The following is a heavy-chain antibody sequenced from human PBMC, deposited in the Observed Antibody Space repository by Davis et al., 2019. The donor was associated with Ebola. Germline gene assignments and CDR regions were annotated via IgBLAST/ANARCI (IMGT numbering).Heavy chain of an antibody. CDR3: ATVGLQL. D-gene: IGHD1-1*01. CDR1: GYTFTNYG. V-gene: IGHV1-18*04. J-gene: IGHJ4*02. CDR2: INPHNGNT. Sequence: ASVKVSCKASGYTFTNYGITWVRQAPGQGLEWMGWINPHNGNTNYAQNVQGRVIMTSDTATTTAYMEVGSLRSDDTAVYYYATVGLQLWGQGTLVTVSS.